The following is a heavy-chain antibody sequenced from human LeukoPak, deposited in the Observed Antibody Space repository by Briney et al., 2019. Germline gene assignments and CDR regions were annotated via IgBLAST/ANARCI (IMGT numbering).Heavy chain of an antibody. D-gene: IGHD5/OR15-5a*01. V-gene: IGHV4-39*07. CDR1: GGSVSNSGYY. CDR2: IYYSGGA. J-gene: IGHJ4*02. CDR3: ARDYSVNHHWPYFDF. Sequence: SETLSLTCTVSGGSVSNSGYYWVWIRQPPGKGLEWIGSIYYSGGAYYNASLKSRVTMSVDTSKNQFSLKLSSVTAADTAVYFCARDYSVNHHWPYFDFWGQGTLVTVSS.